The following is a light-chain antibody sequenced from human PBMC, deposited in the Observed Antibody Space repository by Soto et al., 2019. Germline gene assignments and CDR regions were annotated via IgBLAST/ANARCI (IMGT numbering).Light chain of an antibody. CDR1: QSVNIY. V-gene: IGKV3D-15*01. CDR3: QQYDHWLRLT. CDR2: GAS. J-gene: IGKJ4*01. Sequence: EIVMTQSPATLSVSPGERATLSCRASQSVNIYLAWYQQKPGQAPRLLIFGASYRATGIPARFSVSGSRTEFNLTISSLQSEDFALYFCQQYDHWLRLTYGGGTKVEIK.